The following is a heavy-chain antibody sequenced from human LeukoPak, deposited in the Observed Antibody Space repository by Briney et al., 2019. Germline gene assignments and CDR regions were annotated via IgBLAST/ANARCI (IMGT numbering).Heavy chain of an antibody. CDR2: ISAYNGNT. CDR1: GYTFTSYG. V-gene: IGHV1-18*01. Sequence: ASVKVSCKASGYTFTSYGISWVRQAPGQGLEWMGWISAYNGNTNYAQKLQGRVTMTTDTSTSTAYMELRRLRSDDTAVYYCARGWAYYYDSSGYYYVLWGQGTLVTVSS. D-gene: IGHD3-22*01. CDR3: ARGWAYYYDSSGYYYVL. J-gene: IGHJ4*02.